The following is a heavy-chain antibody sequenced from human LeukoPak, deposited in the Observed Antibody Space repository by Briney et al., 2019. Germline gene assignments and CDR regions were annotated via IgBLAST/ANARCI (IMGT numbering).Heavy chain of an antibody. V-gene: IGHV3-7*01. J-gene: IGHJ4*02. Sequence: GGSLRLSCAASKLSFSNYWMNWVRQAPGKGLEWVANIRQDGTEKSYVDSVKGRFTISRDNAKNTLFLQMNSLRAEDTAVYYCARDLSLTMVRGVIDWGQGTLVTVSS. CDR3: ARDLSLTMVRGVID. CDR2: IRQDGTEK. CDR1: KLSFSNYW. D-gene: IGHD3-10*01.